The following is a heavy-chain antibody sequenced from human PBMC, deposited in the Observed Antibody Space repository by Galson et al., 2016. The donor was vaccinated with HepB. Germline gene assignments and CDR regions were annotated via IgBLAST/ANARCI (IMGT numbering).Heavy chain of an antibody. D-gene: IGHD3-16*02. CDR1: GFTFRIHG. CDR2: ISYDGSHQ. V-gene: IGHV3-30*03. J-gene: IGHJ4*02. CDR3: ARDRRYDYVWGSYPYFDY. Sequence: SLRLSCAVSGFTFRIHGIHWVRQAPGKGLAWVAFISYDGSHQSYAGSVKGRFTISRDNSKNTLYLQMNSLRTEDTAVYYCARDRRYDYVWGSYPYFDYWGQGTLVTVSS.